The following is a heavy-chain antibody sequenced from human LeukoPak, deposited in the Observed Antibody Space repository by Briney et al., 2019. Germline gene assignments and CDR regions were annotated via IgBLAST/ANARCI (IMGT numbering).Heavy chain of an antibody. Sequence: SETLSLTCTVSGGSVSSGSYYWSWIRQPPGKGLEWIGFMSNSGHTDSKSRVTISLDTSKSQFSLKLNSGTAADTAFYYCARVSVAGTGPDYWGQGTLVTVSS. J-gene: IGHJ4*02. D-gene: IGHD6-13*01. CDR2: MSNSGHT. V-gene: IGHV4-61*01. CDR3: ARVSVAGTGPDY. CDR1: GGSVSSGSYY.